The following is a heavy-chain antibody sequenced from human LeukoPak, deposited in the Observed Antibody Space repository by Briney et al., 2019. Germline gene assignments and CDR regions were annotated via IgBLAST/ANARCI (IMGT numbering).Heavy chain of an antibody. CDR1: GFTVSTNY. V-gene: IGHV3-66*01. CDR2: IYRGGST. J-gene: IGHJ1*01. CDR3: ASFCGGDCYNFQH. D-gene: IGHD2-21*02. Sequence: GGSLRLSCTASGFTVSTNYVSWVRQAPGKGLEWVSTIYRGGSTYYADSVKGRFTISRDNSKNTLYLQMNSLRAEDTAVYYCASFCGGDCYNFQHGGKGPLVTVSS.